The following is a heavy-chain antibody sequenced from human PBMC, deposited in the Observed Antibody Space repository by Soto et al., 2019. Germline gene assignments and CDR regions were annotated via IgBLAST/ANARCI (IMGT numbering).Heavy chain of an antibody. CDR3: AHSRGIAAAGTGWFDP. D-gene: IGHD6-13*01. Sequence: QITLKESGPTLVKPTQTLTLTCTFSGFSLSTSGVGVGWIRQPPGKALEWLALIYWDDDKRYSPSLKSRLTITKDTSKNQVVLTMTNMDPVDTATYYCAHSRGIAAAGTGWFDPRGQGTLVTVSS. J-gene: IGHJ5*02. V-gene: IGHV2-5*02. CDR1: GFSLSTSGVG. CDR2: IYWDDDK.